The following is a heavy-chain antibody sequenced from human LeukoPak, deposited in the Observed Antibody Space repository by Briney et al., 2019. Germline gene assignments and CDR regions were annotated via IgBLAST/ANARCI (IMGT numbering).Heavy chain of an antibody. J-gene: IGHJ5*02. D-gene: IGHD3-10*01. CDR2: IYHGGST. Sequence: SETLSLTCTVSGASITTGAYYWTYIRQSPGKDLEWIGYIYHGGSTYYNPSLKSRVTISIDRPKNQFSLRLTSVTAADTAVYYCARINYYGSGLDLWGQGALVTVSS. V-gene: IGHV4-30-2*06. CDR3: ARINYYGSGLDL. CDR1: GASITTGAYY.